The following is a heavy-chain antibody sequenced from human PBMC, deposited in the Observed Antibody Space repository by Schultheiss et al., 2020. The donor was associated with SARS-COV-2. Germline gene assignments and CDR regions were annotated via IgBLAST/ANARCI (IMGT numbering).Heavy chain of an antibody. Sequence: SETLSLTCAVYGGSFSGYYWSWIRQPPGKGLEWIGSIYYSGSTYYNPSLKSRVTMSVDTSKNQFSLKLSSVTAADTAVYYCARGPGYNWNSVGYFDLWGRGTLVTVSS. CDR2: IYYSGST. D-gene: IGHD1-20*01. J-gene: IGHJ2*01. V-gene: IGHV4-34*01. CDR3: ARGPGYNWNSVGYFDL. CDR1: GGSFSGYY.